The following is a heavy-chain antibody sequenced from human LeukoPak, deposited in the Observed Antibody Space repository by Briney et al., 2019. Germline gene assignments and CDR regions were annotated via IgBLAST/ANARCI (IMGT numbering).Heavy chain of an antibody. D-gene: IGHD2-8*01. CDR2: ISSSSSTI. CDR3: ARSVMMYASTYYFHY. J-gene: IGHJ4*02. V-gene: IGHV3-48*01. CDR1: GFTFSNYN. Sequence: GGSLRLSCAASGFTFSNYNMNWVRQAPGKGLEWVSYISSSSSTIYYADSVKGRFTISRDNSKNTVFLQINSLGPDDTSVYYCARSVMMYASTYYFHYWGQGTLVTVSS.